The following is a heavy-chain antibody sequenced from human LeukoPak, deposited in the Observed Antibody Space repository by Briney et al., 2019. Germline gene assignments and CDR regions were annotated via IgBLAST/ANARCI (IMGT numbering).Heavy chain of an antibody. J-gene: IGHJ6*03. D-gene: IGHD4-23*01. CDR1: CGSISSSSSY. V-gene: IGHV4-61*01. CDR2: IYYSSSP. CDR3: ATGSRVAGGWHKKRYYYDYMDF. Sequence: SETLSLTCTVACGSISSSSSYSTWIRQPPWKGLQRFRYIYYSSSPNYKPSLKSLVTISVDTFKNQFSLKLSSVTSADTAVYYCATGSRVAGGWHKKRYYYDYMDFWGKGTTVTVSS.